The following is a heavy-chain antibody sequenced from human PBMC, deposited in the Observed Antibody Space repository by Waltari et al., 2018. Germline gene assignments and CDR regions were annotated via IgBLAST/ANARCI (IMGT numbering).Heavy chain of an antibody. J-gene: IGHJ4*02. V-gene: IGHV3-33*01. D-gene: IGHD6-19*01. CDR2: RWNDGSKE. Sequence: QAPGKGLEGGAVRWNDGSKEYYADSVRGRFTISRDNSKNTLYLQMNSLRAEDTAVYYCARDDYTSGWFLGYWGQGTLVTVSS. CDR3: ARDDYTSGWFLGY.